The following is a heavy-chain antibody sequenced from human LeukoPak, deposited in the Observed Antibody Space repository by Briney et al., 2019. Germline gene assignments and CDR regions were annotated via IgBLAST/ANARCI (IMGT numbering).Heavy chain of an antibody. CDR3: ARQVVGIAAAADYNWFDP. Sequence: GESLKISCKGSGYSFTSYWIGWVRQMPGKGLEWMGIIYPGDSDTRYSPSFQGQVTISADKSISTAYLQWSSLKASDTAMYYCARQVVGIAAAADYNWFDPWGQGTLVTVSS. CDR1: GYSFTSYW. J-gene: IGHJ5*02. D-gene: IGHD6-13*01. CDR2: IYPGDSDT. V-gene: IGHV5-51*01.